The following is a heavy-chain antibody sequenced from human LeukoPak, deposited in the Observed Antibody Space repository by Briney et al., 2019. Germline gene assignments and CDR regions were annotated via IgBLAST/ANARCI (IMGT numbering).Heavy chain of an antibody. D-gene: IGHD3-3*01. CDR1: GGTFSSYA. V-gene: IGHV1-69*06. J-gene: IGHJ4*02. Sequence: SVKVSCKASGGTFSSYAISWVRQAPGQGLEWMGGIIPIFGTANYAQKFQGRVTITADKSTSTAYMELSSLRSEDTAVYYCARDVDFWSGYDYWGQGTLVTVSS. CDR2: IIPIFGTA. CDR3: ARDVDFWSGYDY.